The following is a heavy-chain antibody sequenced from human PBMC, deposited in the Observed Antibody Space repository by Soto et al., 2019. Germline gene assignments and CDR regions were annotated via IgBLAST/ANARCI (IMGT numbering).Heavy chain of an antibody. J-gene: IGHJ6*03. D-gene: IGHD3-10*01. CDR3: SRVGRSSAYFYYYMDV. CDR2: IKQDGSDI. Sequence: EVQLVESGGGLVQPGGSLRLSCAASDFSFSEYWMNWVRQAPGKGPEWVTNIKQDGSDISYVDSVRGRFTTSRDNAKKSLFLQMNSLRVEDTAVYYCSRVGRSSAYFYYYMDVWGKGTTVTVSS. V-gene: IGHV3-7*01. CDR1: DFSFSEYW.